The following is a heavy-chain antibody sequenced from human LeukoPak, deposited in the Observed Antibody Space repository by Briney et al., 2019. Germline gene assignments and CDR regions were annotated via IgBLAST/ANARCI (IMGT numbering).Heavy chain of an antibody. D-gene: IGHD2-21*02. CDR3: ARDHPRFCGGDCYPDY. J-gene: IGHJ4*02. V-gene: IGHV3-66*01. Sequence: GGSLRLSCAASGFIVSGNYMIWVRQAPGKGLEWVSLINSDGTTDYADSVKGRFTISRDNAKNSLYLQMNSLRAEDTAVYYCARDHPRFCGGDCYPDYWGQGTLVTVSS. CDR1: GFIVSGNY. CDR2: INSDGTT.